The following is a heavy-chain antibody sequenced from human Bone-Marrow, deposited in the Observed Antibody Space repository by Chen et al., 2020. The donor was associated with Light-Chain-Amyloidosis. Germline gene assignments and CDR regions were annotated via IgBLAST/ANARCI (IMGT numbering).Heavy chain of an antibody. CDR1: GFTFSSYG. Sequence: QVQLVESGGGVVQPGRSLRLSCAASGFTFSSYGMHWVRQAPGKGLEWVAVIWYDGSNKYYADSVKGRFTISRDNSKNTLYLQMNSLRAEDTAVYYCARVGFGDADFDYWGQGTLVTVSS. CDR2: IWYDGSNK. V-gene: IGHV3-33*01. J-gene: IGHJ4*02. D-gene: IGHD3-10*01. CDR3: ARVGFGDADFDY.